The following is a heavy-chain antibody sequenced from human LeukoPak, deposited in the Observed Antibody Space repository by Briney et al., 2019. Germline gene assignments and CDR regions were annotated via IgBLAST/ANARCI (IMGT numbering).Heavy chain of an antibody. J-gene: IGHJ3*02. CDR1: GYNFAKYW. CDR3: ARHKHDQGGHSDAFDI. V-gene: IGHV5-51*01. Sequence: GEPLKISCKATGYNFAKYWIAWVRQQPGKGLEWMGVIYPTDSDTRYSPSFQGQVSISVDRSIDTLYLQFGSLKASDTAIYTCARHKHDQGGHSDAFDIWGQGTMVTVSS. D-gene: IGHD4-23*01. CDR2: IYPTDSDT.